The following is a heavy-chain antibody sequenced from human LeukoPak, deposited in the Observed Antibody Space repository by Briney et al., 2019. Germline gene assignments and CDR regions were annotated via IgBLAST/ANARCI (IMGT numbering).Heavy chain of an antibody. CDR1: GFTFSSYW. CDR3: ARHSTWAPFDY. Sequence: GGSLRLSCAASGFTFSSYWMSWVRQAPGKGLEWVANIKQDGSEKYYVDSVRGRFTISRDNAKNSLYLQMNSLRAEDTAMYYCARHSTWAPFDYWGQGTLVTVSS. D-gene: IGHD1-26*01. CDR2: IKQDGSEK. J-gene: IGHJ4*02. V-gene: IGHV3-7*01.